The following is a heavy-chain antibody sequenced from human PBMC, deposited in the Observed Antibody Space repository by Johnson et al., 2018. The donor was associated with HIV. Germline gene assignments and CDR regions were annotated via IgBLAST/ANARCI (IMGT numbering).Heavy chain of an antibody. J-gene: IGHJ3*02. D-gene: IGHD2-21*01. CDR1: GFTFSSYD. Sequence: VQLVESGGGLVKPGGSLRLSCAASGFTFSSYDMHWVRQATGKGLEWVSAIGTAGDTYYPGSVKGRFTISRENAKNSLYLQMNSLRAEDTALYYCARDGGETIVVVIAGRPPEDHDAFDIWGQGTMVTVSS. CDR3: ARDGGETIVVVIAGRPPEDHDAFDI. V-gene: IGHV3-13*01. CDR2: IGTAGDT.